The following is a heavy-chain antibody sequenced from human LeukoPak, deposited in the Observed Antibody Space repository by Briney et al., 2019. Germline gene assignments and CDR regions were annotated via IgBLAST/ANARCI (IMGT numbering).Heavy chain of an antibody. V-gene: IGHV3-7*01. CDR3: AKVLSYYYMDV. CDR1: GFTFSSYW. J-gene: IGHJ6*03. CDR2: IKQDGSEK. Sequence: GGSLRLSCAASGFTFSSYWMSWVRQAPGKGLEWVANIKQDGSEKYYVDSVKGRFTISRDNAKNSLYLQMNSLRVEDTAVYYCAKVLSYYYMDVWGKGTTVTVSS.